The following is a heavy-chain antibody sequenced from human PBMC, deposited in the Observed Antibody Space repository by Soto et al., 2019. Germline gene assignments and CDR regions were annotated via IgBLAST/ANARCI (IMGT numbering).Heavy chain of an antibody. Sequence: GGSLRLSCAASGFTFSSYSMNWVRQAPGKGLEWVSSISSSSSYIYYADSVKGRFTISRDNAKNSLYLQMNSLRAEDTAVYYCARDGPRGVADDYWGQGTLVTVSS. V-gene: IGHV3-21*01. CDR3: ARDGPRGVADDY. CDR1: GFTFSSYS. J-gene: IGHJ4*02. D-gene: IGHD2-15*01. CDR2: ISSSSSYI.